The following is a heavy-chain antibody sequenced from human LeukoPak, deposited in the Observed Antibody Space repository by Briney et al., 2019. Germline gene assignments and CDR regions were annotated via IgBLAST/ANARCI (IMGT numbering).Heavy chain of an antibody. Sequence: GGSLRLSCAASGFTFDEYGMSWVRQAPGKGLEWVSGISLNGGSSGYADSVKGRFTISRDNAKNSLYLQMNSLRAEDTALYFCVRSITMFQHWGQGTLVSVPS. CDR2: ISLNGGSS. D-gene: IGHD3-10*01. V-gene: IGHV3-20*04. J-gene: IGHJ1*01. CDR3: VRSITMFQH. CDR1: GFTFDEYG.